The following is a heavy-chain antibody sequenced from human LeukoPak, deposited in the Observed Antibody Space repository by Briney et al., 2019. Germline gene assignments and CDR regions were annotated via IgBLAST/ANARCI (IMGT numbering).Heavy chain of an antibody. CDR2: MDSGCNNI. J-gene: IGHJ4*02. CDR3: ARHFDY. CDR1: GFTFSTYS. V-gene: IGHV3-48*01. Sequence: QAGGSLRLSCAASGFTFSTYSMNWVRQAPGKGLEWVSDMDSGCNNIHYADSVTGRFTISRDHARHSMYLQMDSLRVVDTAAYYCARHFDYWGQGTLVTVSS.